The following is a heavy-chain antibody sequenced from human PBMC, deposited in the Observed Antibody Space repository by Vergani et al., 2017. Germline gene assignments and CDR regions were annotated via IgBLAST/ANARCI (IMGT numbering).Heavy chain of an antibody. D-gene: IGHD6-13*01. CDR3: ARYVYSSRRDYYGMDV. Sequence: EVQLVESGGGLVQPGRSLRLSCTGFGFTFADFGMNWFRQAPGKGLEWVGFIRNKAYGGTTEYAASVKGRFTISRDDSKSIAYLQMNSLKSEDTAVYYCARYVYSSRRDYYGMDVWGQGTTVTVSS. V-gene: IGHV3-49*03. CDR2: IRNKAYGGTT. J-gene: IGHJ6*02. CDR1: GFTFADFG.